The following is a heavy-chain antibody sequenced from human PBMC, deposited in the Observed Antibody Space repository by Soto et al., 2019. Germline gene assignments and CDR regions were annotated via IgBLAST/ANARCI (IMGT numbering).Heavy chain of an antibody. CDR3: ARNQYY. Sequence: ATGALYLNCTDSGGSLSSGNNNWSWIGQPPGRGLEWNGYISYSGSSNYNPSLKSRVTISVDTSKSQFSLKLSSVTAADTAVYYCARNQYYWAQGTLVTAPQ. CDR2: ISYSGSS. V-gene: IGHV4-61*01. J-gene: IGHJ4*02. CDR1: GGSLSSGNNN.